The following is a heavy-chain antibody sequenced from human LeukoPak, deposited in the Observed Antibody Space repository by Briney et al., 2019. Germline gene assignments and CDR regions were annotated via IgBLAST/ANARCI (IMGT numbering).Heavy chain of an antibody. CDR3: ARDALYCSSPSCYRYWYFDL. D-gene: IGHD2-2*01. CDR1: GGSISGSY. J-gene: IGHJ2*01. CDR2: IYTIGTT. V-gene: IGHV4-4*07. Sequence: SETLSLTCGVSGGSISGSYWNWVRQPAEKGLEWIGRIYTIGTTNYNPSLKSRVTMSIDTSKNQFSLKLNSVTAADTAVYYCARDALYCSSPSCYRYWYFDLWGRGTLVTVSS.